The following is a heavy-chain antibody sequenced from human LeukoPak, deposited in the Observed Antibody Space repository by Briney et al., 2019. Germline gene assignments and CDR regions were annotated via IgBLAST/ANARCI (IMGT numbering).Heavy chain of an antibody. Sequence: SETLSLTCSVSGVSISDYHWIWIRQPPGKGLEWIGYISYSGSTNYNPSLKSRVTISIDTSKNQFSLKLRSVTAADTAIYYCARQGYDILTGYIDAFDIWGQGTMVTVSS. J-gene: IGHJ3*02. D-gene: IGHD3-9*01. CDR1: GVSISDYH. V-gene: IGHV4-59*08. CDR3: ARQGYDILTGYIDAFDI. CDR2: ISYSGST.